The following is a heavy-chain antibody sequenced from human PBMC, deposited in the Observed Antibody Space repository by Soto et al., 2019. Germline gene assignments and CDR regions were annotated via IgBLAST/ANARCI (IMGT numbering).Heavy chain of an antibody. CDR3: ARWDYGSEYYYYGMDV. J-gene: IGHJ6*02. CDR1: GGTFSSYA. V-gene: IGHV1-69*13. CDR2: IIPIFGTA. D-gene: IGHD3-10*01. Sequence: VKVSCKASGGTFSSYAISWVRQAPGQGLEWMGGIIPIFGTANYAQKFQGRVTITADESTSTAYMELSSLRSEDTAVYYCARWDYGSEYYYYGMDVWGQGTTVTVSS.